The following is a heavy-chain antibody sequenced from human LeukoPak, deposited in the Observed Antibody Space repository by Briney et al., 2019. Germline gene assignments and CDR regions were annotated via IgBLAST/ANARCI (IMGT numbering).Heavy chain of an antibody. V-gene: IGHV3-33*01. CDR3: ARESLRSIAAAGDIDY. CDR1: GFTFSSYG. Sequence: GGSLRLSCAASGFTFSSYGMHWVRQAPGKGLEWVAVIWCDGSNKYYADSVKGRFTISRDNSKNPLYLQMNSLRAEDTAVYYCARESLRSIAAAGDIDYWGQGTLVTVSS. J-gene: IGHJ4*02. CDR2: IWCDGSNK. D-gene: IGHD6-13*01.